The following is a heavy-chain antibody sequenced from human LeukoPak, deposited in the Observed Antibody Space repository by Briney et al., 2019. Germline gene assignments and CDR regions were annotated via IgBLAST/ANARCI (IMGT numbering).Heavy chain of an antibody. Sequence: GASVKVSCKASGYTFTSYGISWVRQAPGQGLEWMGWISAYNGNTNYAQKLQDRVTMTRNTSISTAYLELSSLGSEDTAMYYCASALKRGSAGTLIDHWGQGTLVTVSS. D-gene: IGHD6-13*01. CDR2: ISAYNGNT. CDR3: ASALKRGSAGTLIDH. V-gene: IGHV1-18*01. J-gene: IGHJ4*02. CDR1: GYTFTSYG.